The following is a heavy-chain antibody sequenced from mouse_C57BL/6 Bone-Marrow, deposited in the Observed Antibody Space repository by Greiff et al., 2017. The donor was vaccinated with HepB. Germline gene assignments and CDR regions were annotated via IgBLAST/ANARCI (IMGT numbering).Heavy chain of an antibody. CDR1: GFSLSTFGMG. V-gene: IGHV8-8*01. CDR2: IWWDDDK. Sequence: VKLQESGPGILQPSQTLSLTCSFSGFSLSTFGMGVGWIRQPSGKGLEWLAHIWWDDDKYYTPALKSRRTISNDTSKNQVFLKIANVDTADTATYYCARNGGDVPLFAYWGQGTLVTVSA. J-gene: IGHJ3*01. CDR3: ARNGGDVPLFAY.